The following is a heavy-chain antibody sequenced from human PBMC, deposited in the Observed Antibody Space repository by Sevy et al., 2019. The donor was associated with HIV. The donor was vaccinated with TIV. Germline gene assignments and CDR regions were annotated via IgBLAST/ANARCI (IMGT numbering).Heavy chain of an antibody. CDR3: ARRNYGSGSYYTAGYYYGMDV. CDR2: ISAYNGNT. J-gene: IGHJ6*02. D-gene: IGHD3-10*01. V-gene: IGHV1-18*01. Sequence: ASVKVACKASGYTFTSYGISWVRQAPGQGLEWMGWISAYNGNTNYAQKLQGRVTMTTDTSTSTAYMKLRSLRSDDTAVYYCARRNYGSGSYYTAGYYYGMDVWGQGTTVTVSS. CDR1: GYTFTSYG.